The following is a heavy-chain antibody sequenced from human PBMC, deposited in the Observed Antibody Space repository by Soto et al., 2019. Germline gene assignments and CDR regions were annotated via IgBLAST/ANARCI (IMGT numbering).Heavy chain of an antibody. J-gene: IGHJ4*02. V-gene: IGHV4-59*01. Sequence: LSLTCSVSNGSMRTYYWTWIRQSPGKGLEWIGQISHTGRTKYNPSLESRVTISVDTSRKQFSLKLTSVTAADTALYYCARDDTTGLFDFWGQGTLVTVSS. CDR2: ISHTGRT. D-gene: IGHD4-17*01. CDR3: ARDDTTGLFDF. CDR1: NGSMRTYY.